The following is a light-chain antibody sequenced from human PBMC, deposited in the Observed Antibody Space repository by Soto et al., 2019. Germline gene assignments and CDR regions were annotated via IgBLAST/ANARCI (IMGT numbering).Light chain of an antibody. CDR3: QQYNSYSWT. CDR1: QTISSL. J-gene: IGKJ1*01. V-gene: IGKV1-5*01. CDR2: DFS. Sequence: DMQMTQSPSTLSASVGDRVTITCRASQTISSLLSWYHXKPVKXXXXXXXDFSSLESGVPSRFSGSGSGTEFTLTISSLQPDDFATYYCQQYNSYSWTFGEGTKLDI.